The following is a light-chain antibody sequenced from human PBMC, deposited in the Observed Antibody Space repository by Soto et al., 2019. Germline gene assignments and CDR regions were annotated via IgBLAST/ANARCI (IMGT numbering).Light chain of an antibody. V-gene: IGKV1-5*03. J-gene: IGKJ3*01. CDR2: KAS. CDR1: QTISSW. CDR3: QQYRGT. Sequence: DIQMTQAPSTLSASVGDRVTITCRASQTISSWVAWYQQKPGKAPKLLIYKASDLERGVPSRFSGGGSGTEFTLTISSLQPDDFATYYCQQYRGTFGPGTKVD.